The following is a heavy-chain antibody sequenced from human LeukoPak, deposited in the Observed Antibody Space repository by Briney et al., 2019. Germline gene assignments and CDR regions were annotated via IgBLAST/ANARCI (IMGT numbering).Heavy chain of an antibody. J-gene: IGHJ6*04. Sequence: PGGSLRLSCAASGFTFSNYWMSWVRQAPGKGLEWVANIKQDGSEKYYVDSVKGRFTIFRDDAKNSPYLQMSSLRAEDTAVYYCARKAYGMDVWGKGTTVTVSS. CDR2: IKQDGSEK. CDR3: ARKAYGMDV. CDR1: GFTFSNYW. V-gene: IGHV3-7*03.